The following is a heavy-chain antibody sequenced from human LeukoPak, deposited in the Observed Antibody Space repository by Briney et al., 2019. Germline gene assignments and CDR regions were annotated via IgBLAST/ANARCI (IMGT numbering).Heavy chain of an antibody. CDR3: AKDRGPYSGYEAFDY. V-gene: IGHV3-30*18. Sequence: GGSLRLSCAASGFTFSSYSMNWVRQAPGKGLEWVAVISYDGSNKYYADSVKGRFTISRDNSKNTLYLQMNSLRAEDTAVYYCAKDRGPYSGYEAFDYWGQGTLVTVSS. J-gene: IGHJ4*02. CDR2: ISYDGSNK. D-gene: IGHD5-12*01. CDR1: GFTFSSYS.